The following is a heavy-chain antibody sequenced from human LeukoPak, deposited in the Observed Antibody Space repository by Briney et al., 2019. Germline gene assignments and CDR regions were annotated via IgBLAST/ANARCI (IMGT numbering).Heavy chain of an antibody. V-gene: IGHV3-30*18. CDR3: AKVGLTVTTILDYFDY. CDR1: GFTFSSFA. Sequence: GGSLRLSCAASGFTFSSFAMHWVRQAPGKGLEWVALISFDASNTYYADSVKGRFTISRDNSKSTLYLQMNSLRAEDTAVYFCAKVGLTVTTILDYFDYWGQGTLVTVSS. CDR2: ISFDASNT. D-gene: IGHD4-11*01. J-gene: IGHJ4*02.